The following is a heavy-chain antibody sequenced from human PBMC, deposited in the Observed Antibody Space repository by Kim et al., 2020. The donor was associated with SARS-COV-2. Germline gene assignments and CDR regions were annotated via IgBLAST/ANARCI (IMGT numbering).Heavy chain of an antibody. V-gene: IGHV1-24*01. J-gene: IGHJ5*02. D-gene: IGHD4-17*01. CDR1: GYTLTELS. CDR3: ATASPMTTVTTSWFDP. CDR2: FDPEDGET. Sequence: SVKVSCKVSGYTLTELSMHWVRQAPGKGLEWMGGFDPEDGETIYAQKFQGRVTMTEDTSTDTAYMELSSLRSEDTAVYYCATASPMTTVTTSWFDPWGQGTLVTVSS.